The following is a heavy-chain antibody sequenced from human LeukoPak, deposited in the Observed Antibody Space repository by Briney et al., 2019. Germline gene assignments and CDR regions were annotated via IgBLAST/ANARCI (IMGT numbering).Heavy chain of an antibody. Sequence: GASVEVSCKASGYTFTSYYMYWVRKGPGQGLEWMGIINPSGGSTSYAQKFQGRVTMTRDTSTSTVYMELSSLRSEDTAVYYCARDPFYYYYGMDVWGQGTTVTVSS. J-gene: IGHJ6*02. CDR1: GYTFTSYY. V-gene: IGHV1-46*01. CDR3: ARDPFYYYYGMDV. CDR2: INPSGGST.